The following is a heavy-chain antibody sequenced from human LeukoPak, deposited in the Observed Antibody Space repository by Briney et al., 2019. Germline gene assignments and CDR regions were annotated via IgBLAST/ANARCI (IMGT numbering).Heavy chain of an antibody. Sequence: PSETLSLTCAVYGGSFSGYCWSWIRQPPGKGLEWIGEINHSGSTNYNPSLKSRVTISVDTSKNQFSLKLSSVTAADTAVYYRARGGSRGDYVWGSYRKSWFDPWGQGTLVTVSS. CDR3: ARGGSRGDYVWGSYRKSWFDP. V-gene: IGHV4-34*01. CDR1: GGSFSGYC. D-gene: IGHD3-16*02. J-gene: IGHJ5*02. CDR2: INHSGST.